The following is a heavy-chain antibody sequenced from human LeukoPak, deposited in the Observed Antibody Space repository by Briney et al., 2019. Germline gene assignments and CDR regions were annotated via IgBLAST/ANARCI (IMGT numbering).Heavy chain of an antibody. D-gene: IGHD2-2*01. CDR1: GFTFSSYA. CDR3: ARDRTVVPAATTNFYYYYGMDV. J-gene: IGHJ6*02. CDR2: ISYDGSNK. V-gene: IGHV3-30-3*01. Sequence: GGSLRLSCAASGFTFSSYAMHWVRQALGKGLEWVAVISYDGSNKYYADSVKGRFTISRDNSKNTLYLQMNSLRAEDTAVYYCARDRTVVPAATTNFYYYYGMDVWGQGTTVTVSS.